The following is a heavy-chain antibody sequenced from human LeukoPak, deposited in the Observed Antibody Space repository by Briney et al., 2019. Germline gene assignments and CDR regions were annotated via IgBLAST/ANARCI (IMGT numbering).Heavy chain of an antibody. CDR2: IFYSGST. J-gene: IGHJ4*02. CDR3: ARTIGYIYGYFDS. Sequence: PSETLSLTCTVSGGSISSYYWNWIRQPPRKRLGWIGYIFYSGSTNYNPSLKSRVSISLDTSKNQFSLKLISVTAADTAVYYCARTIGYIYGYFDSWSQGTLVTVSS. D-gene: IGHD5-18*01. CDR1: GGSISSYY. V-gene: IGHV4-59*01.